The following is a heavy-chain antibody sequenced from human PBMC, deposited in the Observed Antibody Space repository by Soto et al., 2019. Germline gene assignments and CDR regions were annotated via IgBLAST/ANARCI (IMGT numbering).Heavy chain of an antibody. CDR3: ASPRYDGSGTPFDH. CDR1: GFTFSSYW. CDR2: INGDGSTT. Sequence: EVQLVESGGALVKPGGSLRLSCAASGFTFSSYWMHWVRQAPGKGLVWVSRINGDGSTTTYVDSVKGRFIISRDNAKKMLYLQMNSLTAEDTAVYYCASPRYDGSGTPFDHWGQGTLVTVSS. D-gene: IGHD3-22*01. J-gene: IGHJ4*02. V-gene: IGHV3-74*01.